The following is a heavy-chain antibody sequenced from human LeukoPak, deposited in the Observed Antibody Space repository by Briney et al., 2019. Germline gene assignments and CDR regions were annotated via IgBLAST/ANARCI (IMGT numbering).Heavy chain of an antibody. D-gene: IGHD4-17*01. Sequence: GGSLRLTCAASGFTVSSNYMSWVRQAPGKGLEWVSVIYSGGSTYYADSVKGRFTISRDNSKNTLYLQMNSLRAEDTAVYYCARDGNGDYGFDYWGQGTLVIVSS. CDR2: IYSGGST. J-gene: IGHJ4*02. CDR1: GFTVSSNY. V-gene: IGHV3-53*01. CDR3: ARDGNGDYGFDY.